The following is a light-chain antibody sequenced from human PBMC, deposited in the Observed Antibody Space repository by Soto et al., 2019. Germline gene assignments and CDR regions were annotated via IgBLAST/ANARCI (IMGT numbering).Light chain of an antibody. J-gene: IGKJ5*01. CDR3: QQYGSSPGIT. CDR2: GAS. Sequence: EIVLTQSPGTLSLSPGERVTLSCRASQSVITNLAWYQQKPGQAPRLLIYGASSRATGIPDRFSGSGSGTDFTLTISRLEPEDFAVYYCQQYGSSPGITFGQGTRLEIK. CDR1: QSVITN. V-gene: IGKV3-20*01.